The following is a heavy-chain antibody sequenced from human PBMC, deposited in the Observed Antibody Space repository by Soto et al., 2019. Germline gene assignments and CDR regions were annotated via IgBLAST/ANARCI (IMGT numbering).Heavy chain of an antibody. CDR1: GGSISSYY. D-gene: IGHD5-12*01. Sequence: SETLSLTCTVSGGSISSYYWSWIRQPPGKGLEWIGYIYYSGSTNYNPSLKSRVTISVETSKNQFSLKLSSVTAAEPAVYYCARVDLLGYSGYAPFDPWGQGTLVTVSS. J-gene: IGHJ5*02. CDR2: IYYSGST. CDR3: ARVDLLGYSGYAPFDP. V-gene: IGHV4-59*01.